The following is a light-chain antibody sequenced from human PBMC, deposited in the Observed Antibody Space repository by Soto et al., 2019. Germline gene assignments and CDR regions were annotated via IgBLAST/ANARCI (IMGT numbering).Light chain of an antibody. J-gene: IGKJ5*01. CDR3: QQRTNWRIT. CDR2: DTS. V-gene: IGKV3-11*01. CDR1: QSVSSS. Sequence: EIVLPQSPATLSLSPGERATLSCRASQSVSSSLAWYQQKPGQSPRLLIYDTSNRATGIPARFSGSGSGTDFTLTISSLEPEDFAVYYCQQRTNWRITFGQGTRLEN.